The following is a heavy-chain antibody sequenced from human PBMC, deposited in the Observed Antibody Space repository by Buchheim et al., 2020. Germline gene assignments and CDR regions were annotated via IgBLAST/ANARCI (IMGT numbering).Heavy chain of an antibody. D-gene: IGHD3-3*01. V-gene: IGHV1-2*06. CDR2: INPNSGGT. Sequence: QVQLVQSGAEVKKPGASVKVSCKASGYTFTGYYMHWVRQAPGQGLEWMGRINPNSGGTNYAQKFQGRVTMTRDTYISTAYMELSRLRSDDTAVYYCARDLGSFDFWSGYYPHKYYYYGMDVWGQGTT. J-gene: IGHJ6*02. CDR1: GYTFTGYY. CDR3: ARDLGSFDFWSGYYPHKYYYYGMDV.